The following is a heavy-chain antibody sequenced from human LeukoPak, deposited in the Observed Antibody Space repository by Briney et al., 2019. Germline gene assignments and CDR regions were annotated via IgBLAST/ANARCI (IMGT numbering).Heavy chain of an antibody. CDR1: GFTLSRYA. J-gene: IGHJ4*02. CDR3: AKDILRWSFHY. Sequence: GGSLRLSCAASGFTLSRYAISWVRQAPGRGLEWVSAIGNVDRDTYYADSVKGRFTISRDSSKNTLYLQMNSLTAEDTAVYYCAKDILRWSFHYWGQGTLVTVSS. CDR2: IGNVDRDT. D-gene: IGHD4-23*01. V-gene: IGHV3-23*01.